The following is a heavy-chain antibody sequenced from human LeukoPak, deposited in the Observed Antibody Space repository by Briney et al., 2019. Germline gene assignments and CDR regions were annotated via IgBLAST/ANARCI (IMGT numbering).Heavy chain of an antibody. J-gene: IGHJ4*02. CDR2: IYGGNT. D-gene: IGHD3-10*01. V-gene: IGHV4-59*01. CDR3: ARLRPSGMGGGFDY. CDR1: GGSISSYS. Sequence: KASETLSLTCTVSGGSISSYSWNWIRQPPGNGLEWIGRIYGGNTNYNPSLKSRVTISVDSSKNQFSLKLSSVAAADTAVYYCARLRPSGMGGGFDYWGQGTLVTVSS.